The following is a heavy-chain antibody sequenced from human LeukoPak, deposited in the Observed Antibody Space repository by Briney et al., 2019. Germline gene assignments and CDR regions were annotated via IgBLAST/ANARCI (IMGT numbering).Heavy chain of an antibody. CDR1: GFNFINTW. J-gene: IGHJ4*02. CDR2: IKSEVDGGTT. D-gene: IGHD3-22*01. V-gene: IGHV3-15*07. CDR3: ARGRWSSSGYQDY. Sequence: GGSLRLSCAASGFNFINTWMNWVRQAPGKGLEWVARIKSEVDGGTTDYAAPVKGRFIISKDDSKNMVYLQMDSLKTEDTAMYYCARGRWSSSGYQDYWGRGTLVTVSS.